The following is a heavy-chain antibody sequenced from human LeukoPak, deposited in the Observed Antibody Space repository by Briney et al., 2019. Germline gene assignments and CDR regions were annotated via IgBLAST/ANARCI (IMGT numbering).Heavy chain of an antibody. D-gene: IGHD3-16*01. V-gene: IGHV4-59*01. CDR3: TRGAGWLIDY. Sequence: PSETLSLTCTVSGGSIRSYYWSWIRQPPGKGLEWIGYIYYSGSTNYNPSLKSRVTISVDTSKNQFSLKLNSLTTADTAVYYCTRGAGWLIDYWGQGILVTVSS. J-gene: IGHJ4*02. CDR2: IYYSGST. CDR1: GGSIRSYY.